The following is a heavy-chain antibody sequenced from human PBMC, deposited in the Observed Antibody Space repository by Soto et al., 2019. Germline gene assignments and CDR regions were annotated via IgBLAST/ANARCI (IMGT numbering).Heavy chain of an antibody. CDR2: ISGYNGDI. Sequence: QVHLVQSGGEVKKPGASVKVSCKASGYTFNRHGITWVRQAPGQGPEWMGWISGYNGDINYEQKFQGKVTLSSDTLTSTVYLELKSLRFNDTADYYCARVRIVGAREIDFWGQGTLVTVST. J-gene: IGHJ4*02. CDR1: GYTFNRHG. V-gene: IGHV1-18*04. D-gene: IGHD1-26*01. CDR3: ARVRIVGAREIDF.